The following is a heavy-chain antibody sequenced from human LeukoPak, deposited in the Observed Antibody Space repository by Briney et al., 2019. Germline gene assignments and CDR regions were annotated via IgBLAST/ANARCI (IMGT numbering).Heavy chain of an antibody. CDR3: ARDIGGSYTAIDY. CDR1: GFTFSSYS. D-gene: IGHD1-26*01. J-gene: IGHJ4*02. V-gene: IGHV3-21*01. CDR2: ISSSSAHI. Sequence: AGGSLRLSCAASGFTFSSYSMNWVRQAPGKGLEWVSFISSSSAHINYADSVKGRFTISRDNPRNSLYLQVNSLRAEDTAVYYCARDIGGSYTAIDYWGQGTLVTVSS.